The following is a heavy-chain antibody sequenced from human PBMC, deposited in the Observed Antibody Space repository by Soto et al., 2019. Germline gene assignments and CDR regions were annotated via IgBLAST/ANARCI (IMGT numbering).Heavy chain of an antibody. D-gene: IGHD3-3*01. CDR2: ISGSGGST. CDR3: AKDLVTPTYYDFWSGYYIYYYYYMDV. J-gene: IGHJ6*03. CDR1: GFTFSSYA. V-gene: IGHV3-23*01. Sequence: GGSLRLSCAASGFTFSSYAMSWVRQAPGKGLEWVSAISGSGGSTYYADSVKGRFTISRDNSKNTLYLQMNSLRAEDTAVYYCAKDLVTPTYYDFWSGYYIYYYYYMDVWGKGTTVTVSS.